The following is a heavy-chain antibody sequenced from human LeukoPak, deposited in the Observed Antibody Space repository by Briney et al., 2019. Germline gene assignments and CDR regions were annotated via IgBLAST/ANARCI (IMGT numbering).Heavy chain of an antibody. CDR1: GGSFSGYY. V-gene: IGHV4-34*01. CDR3: ARGSGWYRSYYFDY. Sequence: PSETLSLTCAVYGGSFSGYYWSWIRQPPGKGLEWIGEINHSGSTNYNPSLKSRVTMSVDTSKNQFSLKLSSVTAADTAVYYCARGSGWYRSYYFDYWGQGTLVTVSS. CDR2: INHSGST. D-gene: IGHD6-19*01. J-gene: IGHJ4*02.